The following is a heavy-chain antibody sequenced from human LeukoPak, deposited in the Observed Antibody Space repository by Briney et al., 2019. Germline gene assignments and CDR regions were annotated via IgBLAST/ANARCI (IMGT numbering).Heavy chain of an antibody. CDR1: GGTFSRYT. V-gene: IGHV1-69*02. CDR2: IIPILGIA. D-gene: IGHD3-22*01. CDR3: ATAGYYYDSSGYCFDY. Sequence: GASVKVSCKASGGTFSRYTISWVRQAPGQGLEWMGRIIPILGIANYAQKFQGRVTITADKSTSTAYMELSSLRSEDTAVYYCATAGYYYDSSGYCFDYWGQGTLVTVSS. J-gene: IGHJ4*02.